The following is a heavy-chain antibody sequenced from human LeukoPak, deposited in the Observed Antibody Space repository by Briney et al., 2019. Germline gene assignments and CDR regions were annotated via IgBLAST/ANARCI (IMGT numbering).Heavy chain of an antibody. J-gene: IGHJ4*02. Sequence: TSETLSLTCTVSGGSISSYYWSWIRQPPGKGLEWIGYIYYSGSTYYNPSLKSRVTISVDTSKNQFSLKLSSVTAADTVVYYCARPYGAAGLDWGQGTLVTVSS. D-gene: IGHD4-17*01. CDR1: GGSISSYY. V-gene: IGHV4-59*08. CDR2: IYYSGST. CDR3: ARPYGAAGLD.